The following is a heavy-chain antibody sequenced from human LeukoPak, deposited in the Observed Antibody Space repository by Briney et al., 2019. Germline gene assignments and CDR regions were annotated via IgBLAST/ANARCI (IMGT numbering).Heavy chain of an antibody. J-gene: IGHJ4*02. V-gene: IGHV3-48*01. CDR1: GFSFSSYS. CDR3: ATLNIASPFDS. CDR2: IRSSSSTI. Sequence: GGSLRLSCEASGFSFSSYSMNWVRQAPGKGLEWLSYIRSSSSTIDYADSVKGRFTISRDNAKKSLYLQMNSLRAEDTAVYYCATLNIASPFDSWGQGTLVTVSS. D-gene: IGHD2-15*01.